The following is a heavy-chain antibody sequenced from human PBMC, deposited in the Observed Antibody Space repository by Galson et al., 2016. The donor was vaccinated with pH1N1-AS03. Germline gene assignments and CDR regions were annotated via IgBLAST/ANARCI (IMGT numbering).Heavy chain of an antibody. CDR3: ARGDFFGSGTYKTYSAMDV. D-gene: IGHD3-10*01. CDR1: GYTFTEYY. CDR2: INPNRGGT. Sequence: SVKVSCKASGYTFTEYYMYWVRQAPGRGLEWMGWINPNRGGTKSAQKFQGRVTMTRDTSINTAYMELSSLRADDTTVYYCARGDFFGSGTYKTYSAMDVWGQGTAVTVSS. V-gene: IGHV1-2*02. J-gene: IGHJ6*02.